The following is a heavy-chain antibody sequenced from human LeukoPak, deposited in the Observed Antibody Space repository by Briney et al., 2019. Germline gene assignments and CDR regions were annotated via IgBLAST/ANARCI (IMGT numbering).Heavy chain of an antibody. V-gene: IGHV4-30-4*07. CDR2: IFYTGST. D-gene: IGHD6-13*01. CDR1: GGSISSGTYS. Sequence: SETLSLTCAVSGGSISSGTYSWSWIQQPPGKRLEWIGYIFYTGSTYYNPSLKSRVTISVDTSKNQFSLRLSSVTAAGTAVYYCARWTSSSWYYYYYYYMDVWGKGTTVTVSS. CDR3: ARWTSSSWYYYYYYYMDV. J-gene: IGHJ6*03.